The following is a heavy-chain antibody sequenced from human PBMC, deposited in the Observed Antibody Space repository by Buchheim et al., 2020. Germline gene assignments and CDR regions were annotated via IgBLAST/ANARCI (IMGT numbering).Heavy chain of an antibody. D-gene: IGHD3-16*01. CDR2: IYSGGST. Sequence: EVQLVESGGGLVQPGGSLRLSCAASGFTVSSNYMSWVRQAPGKGLEWVSVIYSGGSTYYADSVKGRFTISRDNSKTTLYLQMNSRRAEDTAVYYCARGPKGEPYYYYGMDVWGQGTT. V-gene: IGHV3-66*01. J-gene: IGHJ6*02. CDR3: ARGPKGEPYYYYGMDV. CDR1: GFTVSSNY.